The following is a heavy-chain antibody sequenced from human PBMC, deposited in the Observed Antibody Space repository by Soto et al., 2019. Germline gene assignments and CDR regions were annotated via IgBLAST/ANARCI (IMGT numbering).Heavy chain of an antibody. CDR1: GCSISIISYY. V-gene: IGHV4-39*01. J-gene: IGHJ6*03. CDR2: IYYSGST. Sequence: SDTLSLTCTVSGCSISIISYYWGWIRQPLGKGLEWIGSIYYSGSTYYNPSLKSRVTISVDTSKNQFSLKLSSVTAADTAVYYCAVNGDYGDGRYMDVWGKGTTVT. D-gene: IGHD4-17*01. CDR3: AVNGDYGDGRYMDV.